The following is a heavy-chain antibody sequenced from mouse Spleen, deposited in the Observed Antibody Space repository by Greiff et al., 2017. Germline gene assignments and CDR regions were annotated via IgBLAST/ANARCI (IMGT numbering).Heavy chain of an antibody. CDR3: APDYDRFAY. J-gene: IGHJ3*01. CDR2: IYPGDGDT. V-gene: IGHV1-82*01. CDR1: GYAFSSSW. Sequence: VQLQQSGPELVKPGASVKISCKASGYAFSSSWMNWVKQRPGKGPEWIGRIYPGDGDTNYNGKFKGKATLTADKSSSTAYMQLSSLTSEDSAVYFCAPDYDRFAYWGQGTLVTVSA. D-gene: IGHD2-4*01.